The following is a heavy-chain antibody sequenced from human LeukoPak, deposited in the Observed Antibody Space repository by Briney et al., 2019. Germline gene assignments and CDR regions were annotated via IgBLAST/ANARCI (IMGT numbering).Heavy chain of an antibody. J-gene: IGHJ4*02. Sequence: GGSLRLSCAASGFTFSSYSMNWVRQAPGKGLEWVSSISSSSYIYYADSVKGRFTISRDNAKNSLYLQMNSLRAEDTAVYYCARDFTYYYDSSGFLYYFDYWGQGTLVTVSS. CDR1: GFTFSSYS. CDR3: ARDFTYYYDSSGFLYYFDY. V-gene: IGHV3-21*01. D-gene: IGHD3-22*01. CDR2: ISSSSYI.